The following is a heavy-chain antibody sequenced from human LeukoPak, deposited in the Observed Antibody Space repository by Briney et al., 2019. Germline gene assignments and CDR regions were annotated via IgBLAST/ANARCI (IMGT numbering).Heavy chain of an antibody. Sequence: PGGSLRLSCAASGFTFSDNYMSWTRQAPGKGLEWVSHISSSGSTIYYADSVKGRFTISRDNAKNSLYLQMNSLRAEDTAVYYCARDQLTSSYNYYYYYYMDVWGKGTTVTVSS. CDR2: ISSSGSTI. CDR3: ARDQLTSSYNYYYYYYMDV. V-gene: IGHV3-11*01. D-gene: IGHD2-2*01. CDR1: GFTFSDNY. J-gene: IGHJ6*03.